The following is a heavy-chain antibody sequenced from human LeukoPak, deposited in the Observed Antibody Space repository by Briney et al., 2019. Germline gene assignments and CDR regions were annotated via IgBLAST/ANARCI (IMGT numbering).Heavy chain of an antibody. D-gene: IGHD6-13*01. Sequence: SETLSLTCTVSGGSISSSSYYWGWIRQPPGKGLEWIGSIYYSGSTYYNPSLKSRVTISVDTSKNQFSLKLVSVTAADTAVYYCARGDGYSSSWFIDSWGQGTLVTVSS. V-gene: IGHV4-39*07. CDR2: IYYSGST. CDR1: GGSISSSSYY. CDR3: ARGDGYSSSWFIDS. J-gene: IGHJ4*02.